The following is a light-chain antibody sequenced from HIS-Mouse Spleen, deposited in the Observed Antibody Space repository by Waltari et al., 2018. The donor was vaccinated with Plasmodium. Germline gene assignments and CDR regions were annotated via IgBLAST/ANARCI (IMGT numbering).Light chain of an antibody. CDR1: QSVSSSY. V-gene: IGKV3-20*01. Sequence: EIVLTQSPGPLPLSPGDRATLSCRASQSVSSSYLAWYQQKPGQTPRLLIYGASSRATGIPDRFSGSGSGTDFTLTISRLEPEDFAVYYCQQYGSSPLTFGGGTKVEIK. CDR3: QQYGSSPLT. CDR2: GAS. J-gene: IGKJ4*01.